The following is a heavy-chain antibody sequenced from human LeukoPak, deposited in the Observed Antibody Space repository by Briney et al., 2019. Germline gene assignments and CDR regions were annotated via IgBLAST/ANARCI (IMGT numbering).Heavy chain of an antibody. D-gene: IGHD3-3*01. CDR1: GYTFTSYD. Sequence: GASVKVSCKASGYTFTSYDINWVRQATGQGLEWMGWMNPNSGNTGYAQKFQGRVTMTRNTSISTAYMELSSLRSEDTAVYYCARGRPKGYYDFWSGYYRYYYYYMDVWGKGTTVTVSS. J-gene: IGHJ6*03. CDR2: MNPNSGNT. CDR3: ARGRPKGYYDFWSGYYRYYYYYMDV. V-gene: IGHV1-8*01.